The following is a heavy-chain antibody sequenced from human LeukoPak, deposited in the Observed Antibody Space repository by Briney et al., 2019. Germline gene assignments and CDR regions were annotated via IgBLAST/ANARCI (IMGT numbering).Heavy chain of an antibody. J-gene: IGHJ6*03. CDR2: IKQDGSEK. CDR3: ARRAVRGEGYYYYYYMDV. Sequence: GGSLRLSCAASGFTFSSYWMSWVRQAPGKGLEWVANIKQDGSEKYYVDSVKGRFTISGDNAKNSLYLQMNSLRAEDTAVYYCARRAVRGEGYYYYYYMDVWGKGTTVTVSS. CDR1: GFTFSSYW. V-gene: IGHV3-7*01. D-gene: IGHD3-10*01.